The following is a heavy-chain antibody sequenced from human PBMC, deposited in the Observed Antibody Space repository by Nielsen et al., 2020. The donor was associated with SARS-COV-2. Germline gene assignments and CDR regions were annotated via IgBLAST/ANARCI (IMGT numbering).Heavy chain of an antibody. CDR2: MSRSGART. V-gene: IGHV3-11*05. D-gene: IGHD2-21*01. J-gene: IGHJ3*02. CDR3: ARVARGETGFDAFDI. CDR1: GFTFSDFY. Sequence: GGSLRLSCAASGFTFSDFYLSWIRQAPGKGLEWVTHMSRSGARTKSADSVKGRFTISRDNAKNSLYLQMNSLRPEDTAVYYCARVARGETGFDAFDIWGQGTMVTVSS.